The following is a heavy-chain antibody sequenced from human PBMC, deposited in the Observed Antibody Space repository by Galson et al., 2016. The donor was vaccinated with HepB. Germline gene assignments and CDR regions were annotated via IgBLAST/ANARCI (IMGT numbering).Heavy chain of an antibody. J-gene: IGHJ4*01. CDR1: GFTFDDYV. D-gene: IGHD2-21*02. CDR2: IGWNSDIT. Sequence: SLRLSCAASGFTFDDYVMHWVRQAPGKGLEWVSGIGWNSDITFYADSVKGRFTISRDNSKNSLFLQMDSLRTEETAFYYCATISTGDYYFNYWGHGTLVTVSS. V-gene: IGHV3-43*02. CDR3: ATISTGDYYFNY.